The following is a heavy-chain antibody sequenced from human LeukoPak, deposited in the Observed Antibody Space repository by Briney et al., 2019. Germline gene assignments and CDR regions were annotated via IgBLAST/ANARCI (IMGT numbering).Heavy chain of an antibody. CDR2: INPNSGGT. J-gene: IGHJ4*02. D-gene: IGHD6-19*01. CDR3: ARDYSSGDRRRGFDY. Sequence: ASVKVSCKASGYTFTGYYMHWVRQAPGQGREWMGWINPNSGGTNYAQKFQGWVTMTRDTSISTAYMELSRLRSDDTAVYYCARDYSSGDRRRGFDYWGQGTLVTVSS. CDR1: GYTFTGYY. V-gene: IGHV1-2*04.